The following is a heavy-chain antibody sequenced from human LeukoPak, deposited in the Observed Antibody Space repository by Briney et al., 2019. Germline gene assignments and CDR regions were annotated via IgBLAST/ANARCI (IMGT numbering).Heavy chain of an antibody. Sequence: GGSLRLSCAASGFTVSSNYMSWARQAPGKGLEWVSVIYSGGSTYYADSVKGRLTISRDNSKNTLYLQMNSLRAEDTAVYYCARDRPYSTDDYWGQGTLVTVSS. J-gene: IGHJ4*02. D-gene: IGHD6-13*01. CDR3: ARDRPYSTDDY. V-gene: IGHV3-66*01. CDR2: IYSGGST. CDR1: GFTVSSNY.